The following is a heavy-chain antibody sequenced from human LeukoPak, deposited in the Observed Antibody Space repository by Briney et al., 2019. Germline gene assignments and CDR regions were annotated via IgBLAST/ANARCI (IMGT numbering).Heavy chain of an antibody. CDR3: ARELRGDIVDPWLQFRRGVIDY. J-gene: IGHJ4*02. Sequence: GASVKVSCKAFGYTFTSNYMHWVRQAPGQGPEWMGVISPSGGSTTYAQKFQGRVTLTRGMSTSTDYLELSSLRSEDTAVYYCARELRGDIVDPWLQFRRGVIDYWGQGTLVTVSS. CDR2: ISPSGGST. CDR1: GYTFTSNY. D-gene: IGHD5-24*01. V-gene: IGHV1-46*01.